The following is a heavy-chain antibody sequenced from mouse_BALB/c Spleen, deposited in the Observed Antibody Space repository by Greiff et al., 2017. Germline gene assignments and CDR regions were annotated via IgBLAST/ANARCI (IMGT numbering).Heavy chain of an antibody. CDR3: AREGSSGYFAY. V-gene: IGHV1-82*01. CDR2: IYPGDGDT. J-gene: IGHJ3*01. Sequence: QVQLQQSGPELVKPGASVKISCKASGYAFSSSWMNWVKQRPGQGLEWIGRIYPGDGDTNYNGKFKGKATLTADKSSSTAYMQLSSLTSVDSAVYFCAREGSSGYFAYWGQGTLVTVSA. D-gene: IGHD3-1*01. CDR1: GYAFSSSW.